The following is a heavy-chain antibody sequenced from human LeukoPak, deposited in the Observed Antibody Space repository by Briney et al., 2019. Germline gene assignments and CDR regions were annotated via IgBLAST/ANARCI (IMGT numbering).Heavy chain of an antibody. CDR2: IDYSGST. CDR3: ARERPGSIWSAFDY. Sequence: SETLSLTCTVSGGSVSSGSYYWSWIRQPPGKGLEWIGYIDYSGSTNYNPSPKSRVTISVDTSKNQFSLKLSSVTAADTAVYYCARERPGSIWSAFDYWGQGTLVTVSS. V-gene: IGHV4-61*01. J-gene: IGHJ4*02. D-gene: IGHD3-10*01. CDR1: GGSVSSGSYY.